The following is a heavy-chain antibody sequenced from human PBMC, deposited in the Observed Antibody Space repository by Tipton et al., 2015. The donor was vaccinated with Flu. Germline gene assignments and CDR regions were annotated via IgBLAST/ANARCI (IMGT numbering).Heavy chain of an antibody. V-gene: IGHV4-31*03. D-gene: IGHD4-17*01. J-gene: IGHJ3*02. CDR1: GGSISSGGYY. CDR2: MYYSGST. Sequence: LRLSCTVSGGSISSGGYYWSWIRQHPGKGLEWNGYMYYSGSTYYNPSLKSRVTISVDTSKNQFSLKLSAVTAADTAVYYCVRDVYGTNAFEIWGQGTKVTVSS. CDR3: VRDVYGTNAFEI.